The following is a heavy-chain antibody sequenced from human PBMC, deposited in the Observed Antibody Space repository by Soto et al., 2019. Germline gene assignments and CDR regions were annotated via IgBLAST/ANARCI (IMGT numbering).Heavy chain of an antibody. J-gene: IGHJ6*03. CDR1: GGSISSYY. CDR3: ARGSGRYSNYGSSPMDV. Sequence: PSETLSLTCTVCGGSISSYYWSWIRQPPGKGLEWIGYIYYSGSTNYNPSLKSRVTISVDTSKNQFSLKLSSVTAADTAVYYCARGSGRYSNYGSSPMDVWGKGTTVTVSS. D-gene: IGHD4-4*01. V-gene: IGHV4-59*01. CDR2: IYYSGST.